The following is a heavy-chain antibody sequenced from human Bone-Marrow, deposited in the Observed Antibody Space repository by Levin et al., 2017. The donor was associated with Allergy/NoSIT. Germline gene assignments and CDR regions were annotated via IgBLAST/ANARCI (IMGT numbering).Heavy chain of an antibody. CDR3: VREGRLRDVFDM. CDR1: GFRLSSYW. Sequence: GGSLRLSCAASGFRLSSYWMDWVRQAPGKGLVWVSRVNSDGSSTTYADSVKGRFTISRDNAKNSLHLQLNSLRPDDTAVYYCVREGRLRDVFDMWGQGTMVTVSS. CDR2: VNSDGSST. D-gene: IGHD3-16*01. J-gene: IGHJ3*02. V-gene: IGHV3-74*01.